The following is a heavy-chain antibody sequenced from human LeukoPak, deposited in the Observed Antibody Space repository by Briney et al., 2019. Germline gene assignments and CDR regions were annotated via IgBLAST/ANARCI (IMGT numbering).Heavy chain of an antibody. CDR2: IYHSGNT. Sequence: SGTLSVTCSVSGGSINTGDYYGSCIRQHPGKGLEGVGYIYHSGNTYYNPSLRSRLTISVDTSKNQFSLKLSSVTAADTAVYYCARETFHCTTTICYPYYFDFWGQGILVTVSS. CDR1: GGSINTGDYY. D-gene: IGHD2-2*01. V-gene: IGHV4-31*03. CDR3: ARETFHCTTTICYPYYFDF. J-gene: IGHJ4*02.